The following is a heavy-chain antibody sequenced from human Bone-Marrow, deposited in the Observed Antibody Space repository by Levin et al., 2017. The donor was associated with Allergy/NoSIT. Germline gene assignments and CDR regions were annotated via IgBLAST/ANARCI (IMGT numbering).Heavy chain of an antibody. D-gene: IGHD4-17*01. CDR1: GFTFSSYS. CDR3: ARPDYGDQNGWVDY. Sequence: GGSLRLSCAASGFTFSSYSMNWVRQAPGKGLEWVSSISSSSSYIYYADSVKGRFTISRDNAKNSLYLQMNSLRAEDTAVYYCARPDYGDQNGWVDYWGQGTLVTVSS. CDR2: ISSSSSYI. V-gene: IGHV3-21*01. J-gene: IGHJ4*02.